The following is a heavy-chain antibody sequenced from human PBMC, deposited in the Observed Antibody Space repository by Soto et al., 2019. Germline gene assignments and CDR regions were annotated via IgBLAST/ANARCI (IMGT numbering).Heavy chain of an antibody. D-gene: IGHD4-17*01. Sequence: QVQLVESGGGVVQPGRSLRLSCAASGFTFSSYAMHWVRQAPGKGLEWVAVISYDGSNKYYADSVKGRFTISRDNSKNTLYLQMNSLRAEDTAVYYCARGPLDDYGDMRYWGQGTLVTVSS. J-gene: IGHJ4*02. CDR2: ISYDGSNK. V-gene: IGHV3-30-3*01. CDR3: ARGPLDDYGDMRY. CDR1: GFTFSSYA.